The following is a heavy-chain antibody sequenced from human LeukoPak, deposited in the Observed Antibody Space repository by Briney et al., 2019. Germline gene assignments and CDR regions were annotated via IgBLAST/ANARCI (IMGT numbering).Heavy chain of an antibody. Sequence: GESLKISCKGSGYSFTSYWIGWVRQMPGKGLEWMGIIYPGDSDTRYSPSFQGQVTISADKSISTAYLQWSSLKASDTAMYYCARLPWAAGKMHYYYGMDVWGQGATVTVSS. CDR2: IYPGDSDT. CDR3: ARLPWAAGKMHYYYGMDV. CDR1: GYSFTSYW. J-gene: IGHJ6*02. V-gene: IGHV5-51*01. D-gene: IGHD6-13*01.